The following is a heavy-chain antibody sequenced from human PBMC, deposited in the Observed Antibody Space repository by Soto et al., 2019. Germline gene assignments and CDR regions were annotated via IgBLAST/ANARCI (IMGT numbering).Heavy chain of an antibody. D-gene: IGHD4-4*01. V-gene: IGHV5-51*01. CDR1: GYSFTSYW. CDR2: IYPGDSDT. CDR3: ARLLTVTYYYYGMDV. J-gene: IGHJ6*02. Sequence: PGESLKISCKGSGYSFTSYWIGWVRQMPGKGLEWMGIIYPGDSDTRYSPSFQGQVTISADKSISTAYLQWSSLKASDTAMYYCARLLTVTYYYYGMDVWGQGTTVTVS.